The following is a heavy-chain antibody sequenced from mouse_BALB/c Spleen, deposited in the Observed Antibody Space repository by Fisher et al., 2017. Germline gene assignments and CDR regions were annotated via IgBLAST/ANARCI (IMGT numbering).Heavy chain of an antibody. Sequence: KFKGKATMTADTSSNTAYLQLSSLTSEDSAVYYCTRKNRGLWDYYGMDYWGQGTSVTVSS. V-gene: IGHV14-1*01. D-gene: IGHD1-1*02. CDR3: TRKNRGLWDYYGMDY. J-gene: IGHJ4*01.